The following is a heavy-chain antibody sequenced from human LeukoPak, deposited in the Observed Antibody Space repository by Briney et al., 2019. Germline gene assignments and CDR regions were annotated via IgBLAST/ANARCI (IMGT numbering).Heavy chain of an antibody. CDR2: ISAYNGNT. Sequence: ASVKVSCKASGYTFTSYGISWVRQAPGQGLEWMGWISAYNGNTTYAQKLQGRVTMTTDTSTSTAYMELRSLRSDDTAVYYCARSELLWFGDPFDYWGQGTPVTVSS. J-gene: IGHJ4*02. V-gene: IGHV1-18*01. CDR3: ARSELLWFGDPFDY. D-gene: IGHD3-10*01. CDR1: GYTFTSYG.